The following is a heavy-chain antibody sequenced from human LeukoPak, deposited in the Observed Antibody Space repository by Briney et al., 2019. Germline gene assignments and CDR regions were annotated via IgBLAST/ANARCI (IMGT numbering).Heavy chain of an antibody. CDR3: ARDFRSTLYYDSTAEYPDAFDI. Sequence: SETLSLTCTVSGGSISSSSYYWGWIRQPPGKGLEWIGSIYYSGSTYYNPSIKSRVTISVDTSKNQFSLKLSSVTAAHTAVYYCARDFRSTLYYDSTAEYPDAFDIWGQGTMVTVSS. D-gene: IGHD3-22*01. CDR2: IYYSGST. CDR1: GGSISSSSYY. J-gene: IGHJ3*02. V-gene: IGHV4-39*07.